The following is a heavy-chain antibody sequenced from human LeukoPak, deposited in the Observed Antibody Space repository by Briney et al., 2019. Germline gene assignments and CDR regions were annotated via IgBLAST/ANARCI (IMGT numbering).Heavy chain of an antibody. CDR2: ISGSGGST. CDR1: GVTFSSYA. J-gene: IGHJ4*02. CDR3: AKGKGDTGGCFDY. Sequence: GGSLRLSCAASGVTFSSYAMSWVRQAPGKGLEWVLGISGSGGSTYYADSVKGRITITRDNSKNTLDLQMNGLRAEDTAGYYCAKGKGDTGGCFDYWGQGTLVTVSS. V-gene: IGHV3-23*01. D-gene: IGHD3-16*01.